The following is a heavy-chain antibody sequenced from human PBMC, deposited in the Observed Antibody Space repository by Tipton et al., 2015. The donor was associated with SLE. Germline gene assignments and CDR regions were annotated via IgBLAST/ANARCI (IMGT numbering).Heavy chain of an antibody. CDR2: INHSGST. J-gene: IGHJ5*02. CDR1: GGSFSGYY. Sequence: TLSLTCAVYGGSFSGYYWSWIRQPPGKGLEWIGEINHSGSTNYNPSLKSRVTISVDTSKNQFSLKLSSVTAADTAVYYCARGLSRYCSGGSCLNWFDPWGQGTLVTVSS. V-gene: IGHV4-34*01. CDR3: ARGLSRYCSGGSCLNWFDP. D-gene: IGHD2-15*01.